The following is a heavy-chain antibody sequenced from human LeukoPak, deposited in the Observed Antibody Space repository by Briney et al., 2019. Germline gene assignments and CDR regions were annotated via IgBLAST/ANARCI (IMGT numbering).Heavy chain of an antibody. V-gene: IGHV3-74*01. CDR3: AKDTPTTGYHLDS. Sequence: GGSLRLSCAASGFTFSSYWMHWVRQAPGKGLVWVSHINTYGSSTIYADSVKGQFTISRDNAKNTLYLQINSLRVEDTAVYYCAKDTPTTGYHLDSWGQGTLVTVSS. J-gene: IGHJ4*02. D-gene: IGHD1-1*01. CDR1: GFTFSSYW. CDR2: INTYGSST.